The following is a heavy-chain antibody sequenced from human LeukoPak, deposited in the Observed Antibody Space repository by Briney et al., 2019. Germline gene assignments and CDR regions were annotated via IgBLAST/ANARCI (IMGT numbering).Heavy chain of an antibody. V-gene: IGHV1-18*01. CDR3: ARAAGPGGIAAAVSYYFDY. D-gene: IGHD6-13*01. CDR1: GYTFTSYG. CDR2: ISAYNGNT. Sequence: WASVKVSCKASGYTFTSYGISWVRQAPGQGLEWMGWISAYNGNTNYAQKLQGRVTMTTDTSTSTAYMELRSLRSDDTAVYYCARAAGPGGIAAAVSYYFDYWGQGTLVTVSS. J-gene: IGHJ4*02.